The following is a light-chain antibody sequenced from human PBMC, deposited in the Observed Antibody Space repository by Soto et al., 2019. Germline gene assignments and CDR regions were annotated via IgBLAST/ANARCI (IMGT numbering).Light chain of an antibody. J-gene: IGKJ2*01. CDR3: QQYGSSFRYT. CDR1: QRVNGNY. CDR2: GAS. Sequence: EIVLTQSPGTLSLSPGERATLSCRASQRVNGNYLTWYQQKPGQPPRLLIYGASSRATGIPDRFSGSGSGTDFTLTISTLEPEDFAVYYCQQYGSSFRYTFGQGTKLEIK. V-gene: IGKV3-20*01.